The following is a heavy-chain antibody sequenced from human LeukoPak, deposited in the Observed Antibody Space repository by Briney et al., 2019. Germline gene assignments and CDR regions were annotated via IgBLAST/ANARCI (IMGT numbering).Heavy chain of an antibody. J-gene: IGHJ4*02. CDR1: GYTFTRHY. D-gene: IGHD2-15*01. CDR2: INPSSGGT. V-gene: IGHV1-46*01. Sequence: ASVKVSCKASGYTFTRHYMNWVRQAPGQGLEWMGKINPSSGGTGYAQKFQGRVTITADESTSTAYMELSSLRAEDTAMYFCASGIAVAVTGTPPFDYWGQGTLVTVSS. CDR3: ASGIAVAVTGTPPFDY.